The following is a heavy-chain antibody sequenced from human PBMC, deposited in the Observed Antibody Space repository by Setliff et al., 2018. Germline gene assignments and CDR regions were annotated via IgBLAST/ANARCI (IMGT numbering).Heavy chain of an antibody. D-gene: IGHD2-15*01. CDR3: VRPGGTTVVARHFDY. Sequence: SETLSLTCTVSADSFTSSRYYWGWIRQAPGSGLEWIGSISYSGTPYYNASVESRVTISIDTSRNQFSLELRSVTVAYTATYYCVRPGGTTVVARHFDYWGSGILVTVSS. CDR1: ADSFTSSRYY. CDR2: ISYSGTP. J-gene: IGHJ4*01. V-gene: IGHV4-39*01.